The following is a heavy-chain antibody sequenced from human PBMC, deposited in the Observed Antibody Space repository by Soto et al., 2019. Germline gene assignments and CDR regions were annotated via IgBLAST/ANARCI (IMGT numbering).Heavy chain of an antibody. V-gene: IGHV4-39*01. Sequence: QLQLQESGPGLVRPSETLSLTCTVSGGSISSSSYYWGWIRQPPGKGLEWIGSIYYSGSTYYNPSLKSRVSISVDTSKNQFSLKLSSVTAADTAVYYCASPKIAFYNWFAPWGQGTLVTVSS. CDR1: GGSISSSSYY. D-gene: IGHD3-3*02. CDR2: IYYSGST. CDR3: ASPKIAFYNWFAP. J-gene: IGHJ5*02.